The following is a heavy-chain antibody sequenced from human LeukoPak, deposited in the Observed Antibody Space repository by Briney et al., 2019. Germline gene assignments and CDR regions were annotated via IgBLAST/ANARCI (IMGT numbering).Heavy chain of an antibody. D-gene: IGHD5-18*01. CDR1: GFTFSSYS. CDR2: ISYDGSNK. CDR3: AKDSSYGPGGYFDY. V-gene: IGHV3-30*18. Sequence: GGSLRLSCAASGFTFSSYSMNWVRQAPGKGLEWVAVISYDGSNKYYADSVKGRFTISRDNSKNTLYLQMNSLRAEDTAVYYCAKDSSYGPGGYFDYWGQGTLVTVSS. J-gene: IGHJ4*02.